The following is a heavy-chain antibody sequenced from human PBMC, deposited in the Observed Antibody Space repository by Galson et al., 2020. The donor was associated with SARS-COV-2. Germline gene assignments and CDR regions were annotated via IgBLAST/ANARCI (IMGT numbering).Heavy chain of an antibody. D-gene: IGHD3-10*01. CDR3: ARGEYYYGSGLDP. J-gene: IGHJ5*02. Sequence: SQTLSLTCTVSGGSISSGDYYWSWIRQPPGKGLEWIGYIYYSGSTYYNPSLKSRVTISVDTSKNQFSLKLSSVTAADTAVYYCARGEYYYGSGLDPWGQGTLVTVSS. V-gene: IGHV4-30-4*01. CDR2: IYYSGST. CDR1: GGSISSGDYY.